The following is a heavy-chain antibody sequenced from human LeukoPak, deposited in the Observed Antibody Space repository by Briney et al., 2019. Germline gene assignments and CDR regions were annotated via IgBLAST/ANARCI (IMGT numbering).Heavy chain of an antibody. CDR3: VRDRGLNY. CDR2: IYNSGST. Sequence: SETLSLTCTVSGVSISIYYWSWIRQPPGKGLEWIGYIYNSGSTNYNPSLKSRATISADTSKNQFSLKLSSVTAADTAVYYCVRDRGLNYWGQGTLVTVSS. V-gene: IGHV4-59*01. D-gene: IGHD3/OR15-3a*01. J-gene: IGHJ4*02. CDR1: GVSISIYY.